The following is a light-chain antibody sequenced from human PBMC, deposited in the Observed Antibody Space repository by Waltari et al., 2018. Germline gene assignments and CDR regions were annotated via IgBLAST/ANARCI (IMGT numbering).Light chain of an antibody. V-gene: IGLV1-47*01. J-gene: IGLJ1*01. Sequence: QSVLTQPPSASGTPGQRVTISCSGSSSNIGSNHVYWYQQLPGMAPTLLIYRNDQRASGVPDRVSGSKSGSSASLAISGLRSEDEADYYCGAWDDSLSGHYVFGTGTKVTVL. CDR2: RND. CDR3: GAWDDSLSGHYV. CDR1: SSNIGSNH.